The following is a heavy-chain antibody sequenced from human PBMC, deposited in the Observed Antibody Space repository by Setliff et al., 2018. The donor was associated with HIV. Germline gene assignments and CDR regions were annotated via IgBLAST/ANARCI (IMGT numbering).Heavy chain of an antibody. Sequence: ASVKVSCKASGYTFTDYYIHWVRQAPGQGLEWMGRINPNSGGTNYAQKFQGRVTITRDTPISTTYMELSRLTSDDTAVYYCASDIAVIPAASQVGGFDIGGQGTMVTVSS. J-gene: IGHJ3*02. D-gene: IGHD2-2*01. CDR2: INPNSGGT. CDR3: ASDIAVIPAASQVGGFDI. CDR1: GYTFTDYY. V-gene: IGHV1-2*06.